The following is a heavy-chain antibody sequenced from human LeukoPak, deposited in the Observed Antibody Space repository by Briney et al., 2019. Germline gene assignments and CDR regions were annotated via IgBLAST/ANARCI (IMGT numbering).Heavy chain of an antibody. V-gene: IGHV3-33*01. CDR1: GFTFSSYG. D-gene: IGHD2-2*01. J-gene: IGHJ6*02. CDR3: ARGLGDIVVVDGMDV. Sequence: GRSLRLSCAASGFTFSSYGMHWVRQAPGKGLERVAVIWYDGSNKYYADSVKGRFTISRDNSKNTLYLQMNSLRAEDTAVYYCARGLGDIVVVDGMDVWGQGTTVTVSS. CDR2: IWYDGSNK.